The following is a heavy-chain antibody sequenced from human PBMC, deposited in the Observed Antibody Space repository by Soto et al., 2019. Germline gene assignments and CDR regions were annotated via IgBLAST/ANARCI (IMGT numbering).Heavy chain of an antibody. D-gene: IGHD1-1*01. Sequence: QVQLQQSGPGLVKPSETLSLTCSVSSGPSSSHNWGWIRQPPGRGLEWIGYVYSTGGTSYNPSLKSRVTISADTSTSHISLTLTSVTAADAAVYYGVRQGIGNLHGLVDVWGQGTTVRVSS. V-gene: IGHV4-59*08. CDR3: VRQGIGNLHGLVDV. CDR2: VYSTGGT. J-gene: IGHJ6*02. CDR1: SGPSSSHN.